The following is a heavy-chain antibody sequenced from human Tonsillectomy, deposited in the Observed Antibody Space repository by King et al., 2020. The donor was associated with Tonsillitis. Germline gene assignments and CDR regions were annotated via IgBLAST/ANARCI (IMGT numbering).Heavy chain of an antibody. D-gene: IGHD5-18*01. Sequence: VQLVESGGGVVQPGGSLRLSCAASGFTFSDFGMHWVRQAPGKGLEWVAFIRHDSSDTSYAHSVKGRFTISRDNSKNTVYLQMNSLSAEDTAVYYCVKEGYSYASDSWGQGTLVTVSS. CDR3: VKEGYSYASDS. CDR1: GFTFSDFG. J-gene: IGHJ4*02. V-gene: IGHV3-30*02. CDR2: IRHDSSDT.